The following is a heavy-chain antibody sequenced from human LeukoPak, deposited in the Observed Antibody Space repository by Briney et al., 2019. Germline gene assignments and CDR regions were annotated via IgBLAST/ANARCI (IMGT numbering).Heavy chain of an antibody. CDR1: GGSISSYY. CDR3: LALSGIAAAGWFDP. J-gene: IGHJ5*02. D-gene: IGHD6-13*01. V-gene: IGHV4-4*09. CDR2: IYTSGST. Sequence: SETLSLTCTVSGGSISSYYWSWIRQPPGKGLEWIGYIYTSGSTNYNPSLKSRVTISVDTSKNQFSLKLSSVTAADTAVYYCLALSGIAAAGWFDPWGQGTLVTVSS.